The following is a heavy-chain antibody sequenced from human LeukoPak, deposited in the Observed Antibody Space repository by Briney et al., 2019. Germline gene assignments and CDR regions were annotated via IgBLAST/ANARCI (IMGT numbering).Heavy chain of an antibody. CDR1: GYTFTGYY. V-gene: IGHV1-2*02. Sequence: AASVKVSCKASGYTFTGYYIHWVRQAPGQGLEWMGWINPNSGGTNYAQKFQGRVTMTRDTSISTAYMELSRLRSDDTAVYYCARGTFGGGSWFDPWGQGTLVTVSS. J-gene: IGHJ5*02. CDR2: INPNSGGT. D-gene: IGHD3-10*01. CDR3: ARGTFGGGSWFDP.